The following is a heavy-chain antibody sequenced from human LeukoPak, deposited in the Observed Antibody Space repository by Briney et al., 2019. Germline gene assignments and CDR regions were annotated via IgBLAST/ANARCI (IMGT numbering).Heavy chain of an antibody. Sequence: PSETLSLTCAVYGGSFSGYYWSWIRQPPGKGLEWIGEINHSGSTNYNPSLKSRVTISVDTSKNQFSLKLSSVTAADTAVYYCARDYGHYYDSSGYYFDYWDQGTLVTVSS. V-gene: IGHV4-34*01. CDR3: ARDYGHYYDSSGYYFDY. CDR2: INHSGST. CDR1: GGSFSGYY. J-gene: IGHJ4*02. D-gene: IGHD3-22*01.